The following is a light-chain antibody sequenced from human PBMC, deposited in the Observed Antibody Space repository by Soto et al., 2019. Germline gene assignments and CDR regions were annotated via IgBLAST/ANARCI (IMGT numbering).Light chain of an antibody. CDR1: SRHSNYA. CDR2: VNSDGSH. V-gene: IGLV4-69*01. J-gene: IGLJ1*01. Sequence: QLVLTQSPSASASLGASVKLTCTLNSRHSNYAIAWHQQQPEKGPRFLMKVNSDGSHSKGDGIPDRFSGSRSGAERYLTISSLQSEDEADYYCQTCGTGIQVFGPGTKVTVL. CDR3: QTCGTGIQV.